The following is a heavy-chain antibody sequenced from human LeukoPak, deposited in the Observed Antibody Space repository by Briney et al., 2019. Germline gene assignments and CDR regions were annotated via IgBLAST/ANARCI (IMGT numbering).Heavy chain of an antibody. V-gene: IGHV3-23*01. CDR3: AKDHWPQSGSYPAFDY. CDR2: ISGSGGST. Sequence: GGSLRLSCAASGFTFSSYAMSWVRQAPGKGLEWVSAISGSGGSTYYADSVKGRFTISRDNSKNTLYLQMNSLRAEDTAVYYCAKDHWPQSGSYPAFDYWGQGTLVTVSS. CDR1: GFTFSSYA. J-gene: IGHJ4*02. D-gene: IGHD1-26*01.